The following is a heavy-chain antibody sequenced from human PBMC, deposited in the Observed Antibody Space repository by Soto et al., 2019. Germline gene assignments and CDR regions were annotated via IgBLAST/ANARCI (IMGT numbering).Heavy chain of an antibody. D-gene: IGHD4-17*01. CDR2: ISGSGGST. CDR3: AKDVILDGDLYYYYYYGMDV. V-gene: IGHV3-23*01. CDR1: GFTFSSYA. J-gene: IGHJ6*02. Sequence: GGSLRLSCAASGFTFSSYAMSWVRQAPGKGLEWVSAISGSGGSTYYADSVKGRFTISRDNSKNTLYLQMNSLRAEDTAVYYCAKDVILDGDLYYYYYYGMDVWGQGTTVTVSS.